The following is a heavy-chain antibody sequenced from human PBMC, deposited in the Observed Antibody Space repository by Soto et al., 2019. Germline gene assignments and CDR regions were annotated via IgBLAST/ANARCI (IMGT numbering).Heavy chain of an antibody. CDR3: ARGQFPKYYYYGMHV. J-gene: IGHJ6*02. CDR2: INHSGST. CDR1: GGSFSGYY. V-gene: IGHV4-34*01. D-gene: IGHD2-21*01. Sequence: SETLSLTCAVYGGSFSGYYWSWIRQPPGKGLEWIGEINHSGSTNYNPSLKSRVTISVDTSKNQFSLKLSSVTAADTAVYYCARGQFPKYYYYGMHVWGQGTTVTVSS.